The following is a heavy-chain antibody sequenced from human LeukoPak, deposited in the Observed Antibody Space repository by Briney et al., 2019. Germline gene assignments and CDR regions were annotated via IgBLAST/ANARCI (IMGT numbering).Heavy chain of an antibody. CDR3: ARVGGYYYYYYMDV. Sequence: ASVKVSCKASGYTFTSYDINWVRQATGQGLEWMGWMNPNSGNTGYAQKFQGRVTITRNTSISTAYMEPSSLRSEDTAVYYCARVGGYYYYYYMDVWGKGTTVTVSS. J-gene: IGHJ6*03. CDR1: GYTFTSYD. CDR2: MNPNSGNT. V-gene: IGHV1-8*03. D-gene: IGHD4-23*01.